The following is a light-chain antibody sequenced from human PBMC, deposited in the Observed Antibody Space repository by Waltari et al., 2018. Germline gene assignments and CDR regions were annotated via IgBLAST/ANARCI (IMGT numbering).Light chain of an antibody. J-gene: IGLJ2*01. CDR3: SSYTSINTLVV. CDR1: TSDVGSYNY. CDR2: DVT. Sequence: QSALTQPASVSGSPEQSITISCTGTTSDVGSYNYVSWYQQHPGKAPQLLIYDVTNRPSGVSNRFSGSKSGNTASLTISGLQAEDEADYYCSSYTSINTLVVFGGGTKLTVL. V-gene: IGLV2-14*03.